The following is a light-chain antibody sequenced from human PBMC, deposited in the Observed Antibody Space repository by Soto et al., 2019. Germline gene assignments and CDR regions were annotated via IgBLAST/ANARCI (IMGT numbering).Light chain of an antibody. Sequence: EIVMTQSPATLSVSPGERATLSCRASQSVSSNLAWYQQKPGQAPRLLIYGASTRATGIPARFSGSGSGTEFTLTISSLQSEDFAVYYCQQYNNWPPSRACGQGTKMEIK. CDR3: QQYNNWPPSRA. CDR2: GAS. V-gene: IGKV3-15*01. J-gene: IGKJ1*01. CDR1: QSVSSN.